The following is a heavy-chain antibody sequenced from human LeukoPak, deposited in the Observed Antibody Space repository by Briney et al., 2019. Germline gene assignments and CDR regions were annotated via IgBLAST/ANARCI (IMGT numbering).Heavy chain of an antibody. V-gene: IGHV3-11*01. CDR3: ASAFNPGAFDI. Sequence: GGSLRLSCAASGFTFSDYYMSWIRQAPGKGLEWVSYISSSGSTIYYADSVKGRFTISRDNAKNSLYLQMNSLRAEDTAVYYCASAFNPGAFDIWGQGTMVTVSP. D-gene: IGHD3-3*02. CDR1: GFTFSDYY. J-gene: IGHJ3*02. CDR2: ISSSGSTI.